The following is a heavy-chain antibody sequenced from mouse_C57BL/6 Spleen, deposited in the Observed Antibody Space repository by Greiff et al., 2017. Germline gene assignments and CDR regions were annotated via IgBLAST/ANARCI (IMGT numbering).Heavy chain of an antibody. CDR1: GYSFTGYY. CDR2: INPSTGGT. CDR3: ARRATGNYFDY. J-gene: IGHJ2*01. V-gene: IGHV1-42*01. Sequence: VQLQQSGPELVKPRASVKISCKASGYSFTGYYMNWVKQSPEKSLEWIGEINPSTGGTTYNQKFKAKATLTVDKSSSTAYMQLKSLTSEDSAVYYCARRATGNYFDYWGQGTTLTVSS. D-gene: IGHD4-1*02.